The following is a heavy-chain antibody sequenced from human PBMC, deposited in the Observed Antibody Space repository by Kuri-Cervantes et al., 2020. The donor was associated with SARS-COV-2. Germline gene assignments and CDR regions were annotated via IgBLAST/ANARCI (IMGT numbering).Heavy chain of an antibody. CDR1: GFTLSSYA. D-gene: IGHD2-2*01. J-gene: IGHJ4*02. V-gene: IGHV3-23*01. CDR3: AKDRDYYSRPPTFHY. CDR2: ISGGGTSS. Sequence: GESLKISCGASGFTLSSYAMSWVRQAPGKGLEWVSCISGGGTSSDYSDSVKGRFTISRDNSKNTLYLVMNNLRGEDTAVYFCAKDRDYYSRPPTFHYWDQGAQVTVSS.